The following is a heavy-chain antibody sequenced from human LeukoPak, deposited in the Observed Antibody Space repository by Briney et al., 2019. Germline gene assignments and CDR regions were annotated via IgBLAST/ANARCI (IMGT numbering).Heavy chain of an antibody. Sequence: GGSLRLSCAASGFTFSSYAMSWVRQAPGKGLEWVSAISGSGGSTYYADSVKGRFTISRDNSKNSLYLQMNSLRAEDTAVYYCATVKGGHKVPDAFDIWGQGTMVTVSS. CDR2: ISGSGGST. V-gene: IGHV3-23*01. CDR3: ATVKGGHKVPDAFDI. J-gene: IGHJ3*02. D-gene: IGHD1-1*01. CDR1: GFTFSSYA.